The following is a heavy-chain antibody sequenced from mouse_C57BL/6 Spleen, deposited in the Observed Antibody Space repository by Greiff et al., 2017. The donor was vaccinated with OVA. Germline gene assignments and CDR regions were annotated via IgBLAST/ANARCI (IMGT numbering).Heavy chain of an antibody. V-gene: IGHV1-53*01. D-gene: IGHD1-1*01. J-gene: IGHJ2*01. CDR1: GYTFTSYW. CDR3: ARGEVITTPYYFDY. Sequence: QVQLKQPGTELVKPGASVKLSCKASGYTFTSYWMHWVKQRPGQGLEWIGNINPSNGGTNYNEKFKSKATLTVDKSSSTAYIQLSSLTSEDSAVYYCARGEVITTPYYFDYWGQGTTLTVSS. CDR2: INPSNGGT.